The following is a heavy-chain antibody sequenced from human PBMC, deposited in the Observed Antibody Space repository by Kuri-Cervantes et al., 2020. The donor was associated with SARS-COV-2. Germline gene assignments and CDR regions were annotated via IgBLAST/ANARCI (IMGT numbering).Heavy chain of an antibody. CDR1: GFTFSSYA. V-gene: IGHV3-23*01. CDR3: ARDAHSTPGGY. CDR2: ISGSGGST. J-gene: IGHJ4*02. D-gene: IGHD6-13*01. Sequence: LSLTCAASGFTFSSYAMSWVRQAPGKGLEWVSAISGSGGSTYYADSVKGRSTISRDNSKNTLYLQMNSLRAEDTAVYYCARDAHSTPGGYWGQGTLVTVSS.